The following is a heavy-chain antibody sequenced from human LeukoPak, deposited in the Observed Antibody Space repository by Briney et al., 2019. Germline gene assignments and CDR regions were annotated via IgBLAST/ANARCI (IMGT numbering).Heavy chain of an antibody. Sequence: PSETLSLTCTVSGGSISSYYCSWIRQPPGKGLEWIGYIYYSGSTNYNPSLKSRVTISVDTSKNQFSLKLSSVTAADTAVYYCARHAAILWFGEPYYFDYWGQGTLVTVSS. CDR1: GGSISSYY. V-gene: IGHV4-59*08. CDR2: IYYSGST. CDR3: ARHAAILWFGEPYYFDY. D-gene: IGHD3-10*01. J-gene: IGHJ4*02.